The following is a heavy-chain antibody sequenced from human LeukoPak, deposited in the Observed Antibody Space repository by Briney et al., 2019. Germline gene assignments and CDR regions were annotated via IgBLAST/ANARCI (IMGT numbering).Heavy chain of an antibody. V-gene: IGHV3-30*18. CDR3: ANSPHLAFDY. Sequence: PGGSLRLSCAASGFTFSSYGMHWVRQAPGKGLEWVAVIPYDGSNKYYADSVKGRFTISRDNSKNTLYLQMNSLRAEDTAVYYCANSPHLAFDYWGQGTLVTVSS. CDR1: GFTFSSYG. CDR2: IPYDGSNK. J-gene: IGHJ4*02.